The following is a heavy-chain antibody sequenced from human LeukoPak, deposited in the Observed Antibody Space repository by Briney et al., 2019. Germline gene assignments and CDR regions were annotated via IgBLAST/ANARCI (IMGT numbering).Heavy chain of an antibody. J-gene: IGHJ2*01. CDR2: ISYDGSNK. Sequence: GRSLRLSCAASGFTFSSYGMHWVRQAPGKGLEWVAVISYDGSNKYYADSVKGRFTISRDNSKNTLYLQMNSLRAEDTAVYYCAKDQPDYGGNLADWYFDLWGRGTLVTVSS. D-gene: IGHD4-23*01. CDR3: AKDQPDYGGNLADWYFDL. V-gene: IGHV3-30*18. CDR1: GFTFSSYG.